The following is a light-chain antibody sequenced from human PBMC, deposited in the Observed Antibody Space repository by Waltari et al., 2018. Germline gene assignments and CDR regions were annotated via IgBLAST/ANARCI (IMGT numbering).Light chain of an antibody. V-gene: IGKV1-39*01. CDR2: DAS. CDR3: QSFSTPEFT. CDR1: QSISSY. J-gene: IGKJ3*01. Sequence: IQMTQSPSSLSASVGDRVTITFRASQSISSYLNWYQQKPGKAPKLLIYDASSLQSGVPSRFSGSGSGTDFTLTISSLQPEDFATYYCQSFSTPEFTFGPGTKVDI.